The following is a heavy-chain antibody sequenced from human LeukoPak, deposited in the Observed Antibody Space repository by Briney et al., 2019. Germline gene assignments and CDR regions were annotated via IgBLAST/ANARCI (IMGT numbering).Heavy chain of an antibody. CDR3: ARDLSVSY. Sequence: GGSLRLSCAASGFTFSSYAMSWVRQAPGKGLEWVSAISGSGGSTYYADSVKGRFTISRDNTKNSVYLQMSSLRAEDTAVYYCARDLSVSYWGQGTLVTVSS. V-gene: IGHV3-23*01. J-gene: IGHJ4*02. CDR1: GFTFSSYA. D-gene: IGHD3-3*01. CDR2: ISGSGGST.